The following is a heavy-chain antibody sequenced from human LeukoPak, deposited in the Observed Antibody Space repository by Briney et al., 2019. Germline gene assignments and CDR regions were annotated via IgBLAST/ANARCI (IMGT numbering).Heavy chain of an antibody. V-gene: IGHV1-69*13. D-gene: IGHD2-2*01. CDR2: IIPMYATA. Sequence: EASVKVSCKVSGGTLSSFAISWARQAPGQGLEWMGGIIPMYATANYAQKFQGRVTVTADESMSTAYMELSSLRSEDTAVYYCASRWILGYCSSNTCGHNYYNGMDVWGKGTTVTVSS. CDR3: ASRWILGYCSSNTCGHNYYNGMDV. J-gene: IGHJ6*04. CDR1: GGTLSSFA.